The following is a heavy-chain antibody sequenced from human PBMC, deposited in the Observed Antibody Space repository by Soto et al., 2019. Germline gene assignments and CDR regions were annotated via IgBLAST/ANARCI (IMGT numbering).Heavy chain of an antibody. CDR2: ISSSGSTI. J-gene: IGHJ3*02. V-gene: IGHV3-11*01. D-gene: IGHD3-3*01. CDR3: ARDFGHDAFDI. Sequence: GGALRLSCSASAFTFSDYYMSWIRQAPGKGLEWVSYISSSGSTIYYADSVKGRFTISRDNAKNSLYLQMNSLRAEDTAVYYCARDFGHDAFDIWGQGTMVTVSS. CDR1: AFTFSDYY.